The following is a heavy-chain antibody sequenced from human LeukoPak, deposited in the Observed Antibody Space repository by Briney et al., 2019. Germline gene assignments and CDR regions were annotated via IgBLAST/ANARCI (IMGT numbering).Heavy chain of an antibody. D-gene: IGHD3-22*01. J-gene: IGHJ4*02. Sequence: SVKVSCKASGGTFSSYAISWVRQAPGQGLEWMGGITPMFGTANYAQKFQGRVTITADESTSTACMELSSLRSEDTAVYYCAREWGHDTSGYFFGYWGQGTLVTVSS. V-gene: IGHV1-69*13. CDR1: GGTFSSYA. CDR2: ITPMFGTA. CDR3: AREWGHDTSGYFFGY.